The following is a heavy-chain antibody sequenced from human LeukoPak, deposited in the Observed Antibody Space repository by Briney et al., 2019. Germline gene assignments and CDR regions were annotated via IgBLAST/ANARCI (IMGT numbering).Heavy chain of an antibody. CDR1: GFTFSNNW. D-gene: IGHD1-26*01. V-gene: IGHV3-74*01. CDR2: INSDGSDT. J-gene: IGHJ6*03. Sequence: PGGSLRLSSAVSGFTFSNNWMHWVRQVPGEGPVWVSHINSDGSDTTYADSVKGRFTISRDNAKDTLYLQMNSLRAEDTAVYYCARSGSGYSHYYYMDVWGKGTTVTVSS. CDR3: ARSGSGYSHYYYMDV.